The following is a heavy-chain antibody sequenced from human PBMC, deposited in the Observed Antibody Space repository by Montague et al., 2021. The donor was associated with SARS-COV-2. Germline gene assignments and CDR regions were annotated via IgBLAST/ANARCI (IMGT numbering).Heavy chain of an antibody. D-gene: IGHD1-26*01. CDR3: ARDSLVGATGYFDL. V-gene: IGHV4-34*01. Sequence: SETLSLTCAVYGGSFSTYYWAWIRQSPGKGLEWIGNIDHSGNTNYNPSLKSRVSISVDTSKDQFSLKLSSVTAADTAVYYCARDSLVGATGYFDLWGRGTLVTVSS. CDR2: IDHSGNT. J-gene: IGHJ2*01. CDR1: GGSFSTYY.